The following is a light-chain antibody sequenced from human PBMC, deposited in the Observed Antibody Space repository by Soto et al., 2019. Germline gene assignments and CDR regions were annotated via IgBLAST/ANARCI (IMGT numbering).Light chain of an antibody. Sequence: EIVLTRSPGTLSLSPGERATLSCRASQSVSSSYLAWYQQKPGQAPRLLIYGASSRATGIPDRFSGSGSGTDFTLTISRLEPEDFAVYYCQQYGSSPCTFGQGTKVEIK. CDR1: QSVSSSY. CDR2: GAS. V-gene: IGKV3-20*01. J-gene: IGKJ1*01. CDR3: QQYGSSPCT.